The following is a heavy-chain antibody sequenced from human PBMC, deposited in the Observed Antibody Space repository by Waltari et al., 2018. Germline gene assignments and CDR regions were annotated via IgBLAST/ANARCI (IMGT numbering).Heavy chain of an antibody. CDR3: ARGLGSGSYSVY. V-gene: IGHV1-69*05. D-gene: IGHD3-10*02. Sequence: QVQLVQSGAEVKKPGSSVKVSCKASGGTFSSYAISWVRQAPGQGLEWMGGIIPIFGTANYAQKFQGRVTMTRNTSISTAYMELSSLRSEDTAVYYCARGLGSGSYSVYWGQGTLVTVSS. CDR2: IIPIFGTA. CDR1: GGTFSSYA. J-gene: IGHJ4*02.